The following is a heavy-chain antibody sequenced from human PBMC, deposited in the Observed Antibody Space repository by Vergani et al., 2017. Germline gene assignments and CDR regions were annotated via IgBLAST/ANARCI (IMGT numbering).Heavy chain of an antibody. Sequence: VQLVESGGGLVQPGGSLRLSCTASGFTFSSYGMHWVRQAPGKGLEWVAVISYDGSNKYYADSVKGRFTISRDNSKNTLSLQMNSLRAEDTAVYYCAKDGHLRFLERGYYYYYMDVWGKGTTVTVSS. CDR2: ISYDGSNK. V-gene: IGHV3-30*18. CDR3: AKDGHLRFLERGYYYYYMDV. D-gene: IGHD3-3*01. J-gene: IGHJ6*03. CDR1: GFTFSSYG.